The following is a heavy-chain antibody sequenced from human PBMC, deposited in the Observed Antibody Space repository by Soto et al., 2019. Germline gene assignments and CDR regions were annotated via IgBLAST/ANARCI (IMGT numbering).Heavy chain of an antibody. Sequence: EVQLVESGGGLVQPGGSLKLSCAASGFTFSGSAMHWVRQASGKGLEWVGRIRSKANSYATAYAASVKGRFTISRDDSKNTAYLQMNSLKTEDTAVYYCTSHQGPADYWGQGTLVTVSS. CDR2: IRSKANSYAT. J-gene: IGHJ4*02. CDR3: TSHQGPADY. CDR1: GFTFSGSA. V-gene: IGHV3-73*02.